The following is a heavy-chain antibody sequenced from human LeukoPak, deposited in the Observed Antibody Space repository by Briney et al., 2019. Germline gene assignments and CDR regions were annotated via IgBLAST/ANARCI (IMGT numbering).Heavy chain of an antibody. CDR3: AREYYDILTGYRRFDL. J-gene: IGHJ2*01. CDR1: GGSISSYY. Sequence: SETLSLTCTVSGGSISSYYWSWIRHPPGKGLEWIGYIYYSGSTNYNPSLKSRVTISVDTSKNQFSLKLSSVTAADTAVYYCAREYYDILTGYRRFDLWGRGTLVTVSS. V-gene: IGHV4-59*01. CDR2: IYYSGST. D-gene: IGHD3-9*01.